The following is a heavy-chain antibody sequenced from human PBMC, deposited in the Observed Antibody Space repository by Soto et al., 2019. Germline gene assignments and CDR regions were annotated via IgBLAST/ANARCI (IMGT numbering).Heavy chain of an antibody. CDR3: ARDGGYSYGYVGW. J-gene: IGHJ4*02. CDR2: ISYDGSNK. CDR1: GFTFSSYA. V-gene: IGHV3-30-3*01. Sequence: QVQLVESGGGVVQPGRSLRLSCAASGFTFSSYAMHWVRQAPGKGLEWVAVISYDGSNKYYADSVKGRFTISRDNSKNKLYLQMNSLRAEGTAVYYCARDGGYSYGYVGWGGQGTLVTVSS. D-gene: IGHD5-18*01.